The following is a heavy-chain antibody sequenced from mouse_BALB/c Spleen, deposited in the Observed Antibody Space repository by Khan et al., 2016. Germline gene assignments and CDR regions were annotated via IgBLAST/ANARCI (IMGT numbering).Heavy chain of an antibody. CDR3: ARGNSYYDYDY. D-gene: IGHD2-4*01. J-gene: IGHJ2*01. V-gene: IGHV1-87*01. CDR1: GYTFTTYW. Sequence: QIQLVQSGAELARPGASVKLSCKASGYTFTTYWMQWVKQRPGQGLEWIGAIYPGDGDTRYTQKFKGKATLTADKSSSTAYMQLSSLASEDAAVYYCARGNSYYDYDYWGQGTTLTVSS. CDR2: IYPGDGDT.